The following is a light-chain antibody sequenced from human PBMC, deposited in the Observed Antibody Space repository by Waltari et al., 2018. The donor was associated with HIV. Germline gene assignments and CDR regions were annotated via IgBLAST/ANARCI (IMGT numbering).Light chain of an antibody. V-gene: IGLV1-44*01. CDR2: SDN. J-gene: IGLJ3*02. Sequence: QSVLTQPPSASGTPGQRVTISCSGSSSNIESNAVNWYQQVPGTAPKLLIYSDNQRPSGVPDRFSGSKSGTSASLAISGLQSEDEANYYCAAWDDSLNGPLFGGGTKLTVL. CDR1: SSNIESNA. CDR3: AAWDDSLNGPL.